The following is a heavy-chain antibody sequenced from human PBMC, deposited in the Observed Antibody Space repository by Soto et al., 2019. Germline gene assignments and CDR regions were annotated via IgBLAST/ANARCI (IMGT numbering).Heavy chain of an antibody. CDR2: IYSGGST. CDR3: ARARITRMTTVPTNYAMDV. CDR1: GFTVSSNY. D-gene: IGHD4-17*01. Sequence: GGSLRLSCAASGFTVSSNYMSWVRQAPGKGLEWVSVIYSGGSTYYADSVKGRFTISRDNSKNTLYLQMNSLRAEDTAVYYCARARITRMTTVPTNYAMDVWGQGTTVTLS. V-gene: IGHV3-53*01. J-gene: IGHJ6*02.